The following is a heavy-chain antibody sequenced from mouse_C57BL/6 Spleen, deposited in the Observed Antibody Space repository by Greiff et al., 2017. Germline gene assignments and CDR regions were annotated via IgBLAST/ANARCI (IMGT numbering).Heavy chain of an antibody. J-gene: IGHJ4*01. D-gene: IGHD1-1*01. CDR3: TTGSSYPYYAMDY. V-gene: IGHV14-1*01. CDR1: GFNINDYY. Sequence: EVQLQQSGAELVRPGASVKLSCTASGFNINDYYMHWVKQRPEQGLEWIGRIDPEDGDTEYAPKFQGKATMTADTSSNTAYLQLSSLTSEDTAVYYCTTGSSYPYYAMDYWGQGTSVTVSS. CDR2: IDPEDGDT.